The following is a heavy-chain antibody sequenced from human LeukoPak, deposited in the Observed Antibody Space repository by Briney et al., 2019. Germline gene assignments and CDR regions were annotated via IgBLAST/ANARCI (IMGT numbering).Heavy chain of an antibody. CDR2: ILTSGST. J-gene: IGHJ4*02. D-gene: IGHD3-10*01. Sequence: SETLSLTCTVSGASIINYYWSWIRQPAGQGLEWIGRILTSGSTNYNPSLKSRVTMSVDTSNNQFFLNLCSVTAADTAVYYCARDADYFGSGSYLTYWGQGTLVTVSS. CDR1: GASIINYY. CDR3: ARDADYFGSGSYLTY. V-gene: IGHV4-4*07.